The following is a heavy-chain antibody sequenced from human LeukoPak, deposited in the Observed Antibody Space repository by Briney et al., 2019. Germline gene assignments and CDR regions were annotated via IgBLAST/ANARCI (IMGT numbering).Heavy chain of an antibody. D-gene: IGHD1-7*01. Sequence: QPGRSLRLSCAASGFTLSSYGMHWVRQAPGKGLEWVAVIWYDGSNKYYADSVKGRFTISRDNSKNTLYLQMNSLRAEDTAVYYCARSLTGTTFAAFDIWGQGTMVTVSS. CDR3: ARSLTGTTFAAFDI. V-gene: IGHV3-33*01. CDR1: GFTLSSYG. CDR2: IWYDGSNK. J-gene: IGHJ3*02.